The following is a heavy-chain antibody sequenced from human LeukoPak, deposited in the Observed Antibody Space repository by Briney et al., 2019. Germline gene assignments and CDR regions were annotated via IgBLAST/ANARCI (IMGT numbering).Heavy chain of an antibody. V-gene: IGHV3-30*02. CDR3: AKVRLGYYYYYMDV. CDR2: IRYDGSNK. D-gene: IGHD6-19*01. Sequence: GGSLRLSCAASGSTFSSYGMHWVRQAPGKGLEWVAFIRYDGSNKYYADSEKGRFTISRDNSKNTLYLQMNTLRCEDTAVFYCAKVRLGYYYYYMDVWGKGTTVTISS. J-gene: IGHJ6*03. CDR1: GSTFSSYG.